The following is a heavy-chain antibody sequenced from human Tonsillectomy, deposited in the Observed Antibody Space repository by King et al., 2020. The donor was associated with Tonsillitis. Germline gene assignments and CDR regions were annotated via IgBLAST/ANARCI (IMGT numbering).Heavy chain of an antibody. CDR3: ARDLRDGYSRATVYFDD. CDR1: GYTFTGYY. V-gene: IGHV1-2*02. J-gene: IGHJ4*02. CDR2: INPNSGGT. D-gene: IGHD5-24*01. Sequence: QVQLVESGAEVKKPGDSVRVSCKASGYTFTGYYLHWVRQTPGQGLEWMGYINPNSGGTYYAQKFQDRVTVTRDTSIDTAYMELSRLRSDDTAVYYCARDLRDGYSRATVYFDDWGQGTLVTVSS.